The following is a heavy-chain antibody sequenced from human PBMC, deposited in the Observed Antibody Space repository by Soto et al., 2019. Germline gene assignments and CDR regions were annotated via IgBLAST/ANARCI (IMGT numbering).Heavy chain of an antibody. J-gene: IGHJ6*02. Sequence: EVQLLESGGGLVQPGGSLRLSCAASGVTFSSYAMTWVRQAPGKGLEWVSTVIGSGGGTYYADSVKGRFTISRDNSKNSLYLQMNSLRAEDTALYFCAKDRMYAWGGYADSGMDVWGQGTTVTVSS. V-gene: IGHV3-23*01. CDR2: VIGSGGGT. CDR1: GVTFSSYA. D-gene: IGHD5-12*01. CDR3: AKDRMYAWGGYADSGMDV.